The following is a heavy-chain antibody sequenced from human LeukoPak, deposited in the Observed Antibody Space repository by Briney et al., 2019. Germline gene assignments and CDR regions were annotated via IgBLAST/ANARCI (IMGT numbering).Heavy chain of an antibody. CDR2: ISSRSSYI. D-gene: IGHD5-18*01. V-gene: IGHV3-21*01. Sequence: GGSLRLSCAASGFTFSSYSMNWVRQAPGKGLEWVSSISSRSSYIYYADSVKGRFTISRDNAKNSLYLQMNSLRAEDTAVYYCASGGYSYGMDVWGQGTTVTVSS. J-gene: IGHJ6*02. CDR1: GFTFSSYS. CDR3: ASGGYSYGMDV.